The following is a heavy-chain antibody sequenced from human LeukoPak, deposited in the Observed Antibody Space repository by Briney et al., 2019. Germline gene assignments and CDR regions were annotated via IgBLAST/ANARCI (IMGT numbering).Heavy chain of an antibody. CDR2: IYYSGST. V-gene: IGHV4-61*05. CDR1: GGSISSSSYY. J-gene: IGHJ4*02. Sequence: PSETLSLTCTVSGGSISSSSYYWGWIRQPPGKGLEWIGYIYYSGSTNYNPSLKSRVTISVDTSKNQFSLKLSSVTAADTAVYYCARLLAVRGKDYWGQGTLVTVSS. D-gene: IGHD6-6*01. CDR3: ARLLAVRGKDY.